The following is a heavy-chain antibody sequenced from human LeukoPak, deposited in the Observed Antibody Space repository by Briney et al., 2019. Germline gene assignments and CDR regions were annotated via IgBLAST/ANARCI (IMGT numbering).Heavy chain of an antibody. CDR2: IYYSGTT. D-gene: IGHD3-22*01. CDR1: GGSISSNNYY. V-gene: IGHV4-39*07. CDR3: ARVVRYYYDNSGYSDGYYAMDV. Sequence: PSETLSLTCTVSGGSISSNNYYWGWIRQPPGKGLEWIGSIYYSGTTYYNPSLKSRVTISVDTSKNQFSLKLSSVTAADTAVYYCARVVRYYYDNSGYSDGYYAMDVWGQGTTVTVSS. J-gene: IGHJ6*02.